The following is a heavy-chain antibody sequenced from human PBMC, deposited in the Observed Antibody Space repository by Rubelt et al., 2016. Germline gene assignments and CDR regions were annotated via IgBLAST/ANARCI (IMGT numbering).Heavy chain of an antibody. J-gene: IGHJ4*02. CDR2: LYHGGST. CDR1: GSSISSDYY. Sequence: QVQLQESGPGLVKPSETLSLTCSVSGSSISSDYYWGWIRQPPGKGLEWIGSLYHGGSTYYNPSLKSRVTISVDTSKNEFSQQLSSVTAADTAVYYCVRGRATVTTLVDDWGQGTLVTVSS. V-gene: IGHV4-38-2*02. CDR3: VRGRATVTTLVDD. D-gene: IGHD4-17*01.